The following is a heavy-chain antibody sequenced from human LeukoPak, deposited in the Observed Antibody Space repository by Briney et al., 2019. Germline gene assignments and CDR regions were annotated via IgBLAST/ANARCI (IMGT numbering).Heavy chain of an antibody. CDR1: GGSFSGYY. CDR2: INHSGST. D-gene: IGHD5-12*01. Sequence: PSETLSLTCAVYGGSFSGYYWSWIRQPPGKGLEWIGEINHSGSTNYNPSLKSRVTISVDESRNQFSLKLSSVTAADTAVYYCARDPGGGYKDDALDIWGQGTMVIVSS. V-gene: IGHV4-34*01. J-gene: IGHJ3*02. CDR3: ARDPGGGYKDDALDI.